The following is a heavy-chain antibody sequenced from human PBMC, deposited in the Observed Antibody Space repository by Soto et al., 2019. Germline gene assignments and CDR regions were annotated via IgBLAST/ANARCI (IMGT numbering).Heavy chain of an antibody. CDR1: GGSISSYY. CDR3: ARASITIFGVVIKSGMDV. V-gene: IGHV4-59*01. D-gene: IGHD3-3*01. Sequence: SETLSLTCTVSGGSISSYYRSWIRQPPGKGLEWIGYIYYSGSTNYNPSLKSRVTISVDTSKNQFSLKLSSVTAADTAVYYCARASITIFGVVIKSGMDVWGQGTTVT. J-gene: IGHJ6*02. CDR2: IYYSGST.